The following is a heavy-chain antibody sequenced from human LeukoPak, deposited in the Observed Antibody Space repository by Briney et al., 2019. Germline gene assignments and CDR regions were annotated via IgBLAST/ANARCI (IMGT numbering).Heavy chain of an antibody. CDR1: GFTFSSYA. Sequence: PGGSLRLFCAASGFTFSSYAMSWVRQAPGKGLEWVSAISGSGGSTDYADSVKGRFTISRDNSKNTLYLQMNSLRVEVTAVYYCANSYCGGDCYLPWGQGTLVTVSS. V-gene: IGHV3-23*01. J-gene: IGHJ5*02. CDR2: ISGSGGST. D-gene: IGHD2-21*02. CDR3: ANSYCGGDCYLP.